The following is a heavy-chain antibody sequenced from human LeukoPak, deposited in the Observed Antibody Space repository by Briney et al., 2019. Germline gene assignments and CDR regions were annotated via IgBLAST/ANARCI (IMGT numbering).Heavy chain of an antibody. V-gene: IGHV3-30*01. CDR3: AREGDRHLTFDY. Sequence: PGGSLRLSCAASGSTFSSHLLHWVRQAPGKGLEWVAGTAYEGGEKYYADSVSGRFIISRDNSDNTVYLQMNGLRLEDTAVYFCAREGDRHLTFDYWGRGTLVTVSS. CDR1: GSTFSSHL. CDR2: TAYEGGEK. D-gene: IGHD3-16*01. J-gene: IGHJ4*02.